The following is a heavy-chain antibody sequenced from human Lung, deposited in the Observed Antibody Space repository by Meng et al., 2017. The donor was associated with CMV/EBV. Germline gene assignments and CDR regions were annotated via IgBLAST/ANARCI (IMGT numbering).Heavy chain of an antibody. CDR1: GDSTTNNNW. CDR2: IPHRGSS. J-gene: IGHJ1*01. V-gene: IGHV4-4*02. D-gene: IGHD3-10*01. CDR3: LRRSGGSV. Sequence: GWGQGVRKSSAPWPPTCAASGDSTTNNNWWAWVRQPPGKGLEWIGEIPHRGSSAYNPSLKSRVSMSIDKSKNQFSLKLTSVTAADTAVYHCLRRSGGSVWGQGTLVTVSS.